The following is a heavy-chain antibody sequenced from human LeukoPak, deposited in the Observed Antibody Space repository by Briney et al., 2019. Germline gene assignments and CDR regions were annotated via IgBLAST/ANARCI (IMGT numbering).Heavy chain of an antibody. J-gene: IGHJ4*02. D-gene: IGHD3-10*01. Sequence: ASVKVSCKASGGTFSSYAISWVRQAPGQGLEWMGGIIPIFGTANYAQKFQGRVTITADESTSTAYMELSSLRSEDTAVYYCARDLSLGSLAFGELFNYDYWGRGTLVTVSS. CDR2: IIPIFGTA. V-gene: IGHV1-69*13. CDR3: ARDLSLGSLAFGELFNYDY. CDR1: GGTFSSYA.